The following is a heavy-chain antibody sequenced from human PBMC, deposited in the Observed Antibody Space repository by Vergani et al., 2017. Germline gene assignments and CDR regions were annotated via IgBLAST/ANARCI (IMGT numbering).Heavy chain of an antibody. V-gene: IGHV5-51*01. CDR1: EYSFGNYW. CDR2: IYPADSDT. D-gene: IGHD1-1*01. Sequence: EVELVQSGPEMRKPGESLKISCKGSEYSFGNYWIGWVRQMPGKGLEWMGIIYPADSDTRYSPSFQGQVTISADKSISTAFLQWDSLKASATALYYCARHTTYTDSGGQGTLVTVSS. J-gene: IGHJ4*02. CDR3: ARHTTYTDS.